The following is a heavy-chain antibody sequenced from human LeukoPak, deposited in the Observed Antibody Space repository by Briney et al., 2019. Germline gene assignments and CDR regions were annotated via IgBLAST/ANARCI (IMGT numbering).Heavy chain of an antibody. Sequence: AGGSLRLSCAASGFTFSSYDMHWVRQATGKGLEWVSAIGTAGDTYYPGSVKGRFTISRENAKNSLYLQMNSLRAGDTAVYYCARFNGLSYFDYWGQGTLVTVSS. CDR1: GFTFSSYD. J-gene: IGHJ4*02. V-gene: IGHV3-13*01. CDR2: IGTAGDT. D-gene: IGHD6-19*01. CDR3: ARFNGLSYFDY.